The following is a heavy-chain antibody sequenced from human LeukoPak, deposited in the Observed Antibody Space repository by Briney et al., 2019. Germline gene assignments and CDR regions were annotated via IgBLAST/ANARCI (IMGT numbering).Heavy chain of an antibody. V-gene: IGHV1-18*01. CDR1: GYTFTSYG. D-gene: IGHD6-13*01. CDR3: ARDLGIAAAGTGRYFDY. J-gene: IGHJ4*02. CDR2: ISAYNGNT. Sequence: ASVKVSCKASGYTFTSYGISWVRQAPGQGLEWMGWISAYNGNTNYAQKLQGRVTMTTDTSTSTAYMELRSLRSDDTAVYYCARDLGIAAAGTGRYFDYWGQGTLVTVSS.